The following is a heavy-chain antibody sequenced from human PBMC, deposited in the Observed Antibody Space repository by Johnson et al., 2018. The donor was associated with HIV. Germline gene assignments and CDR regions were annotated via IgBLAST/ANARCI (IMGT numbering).Heavy chain of an antibody. CDR1: GFTFSSYA. CDR3: ARDHSSGPDAFDI. Sequence: QVQLVESGGGVVQPGGSLRLSCAASGFTFSSYAMHWVRQAPGKGLEWVAVISFDGSNKYYADSVKGRFTISRDNSKNTLYLQMNSLRAEDTAVFYCARDHSSGPDAFDIWGQGTMVTVSS. D-gene: IGHD6-19*01. J-gene: IGHJ3*02. V-gene: IGHV3-30-3*01. CDR2: ISFDGSNK.